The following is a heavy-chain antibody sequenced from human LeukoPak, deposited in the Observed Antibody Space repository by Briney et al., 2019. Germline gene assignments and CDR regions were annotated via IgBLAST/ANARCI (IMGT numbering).Heavy chain of an antibody. D-gene: IGHD4-17*01. CDR1: GGSISYYY. CDR3: AREDPQTTVPEGMDV. Sequence: PSETLSLTCTVSGGSISYYYWSWIRQSPGKGLEWIGYIYYSGTTNYNPSLKSRVTISVDTSKNQFTLQLRSVTAADTAVYYCAREDPQTTVPEGMDVWGQGTTVTVSS. V-gene: IGHV4-59*01. J-gene: IGHJ6*02. CDR2: IYYSGTT.